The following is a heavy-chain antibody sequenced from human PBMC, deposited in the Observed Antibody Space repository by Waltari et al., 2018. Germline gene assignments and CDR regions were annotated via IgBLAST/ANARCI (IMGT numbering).Heavy chain of an antibody. CDR2: ISAYNANT. CDR1: GYTFNSFG. J-gene: IGHJ4*02. CDR3: ARDYGSGYGLFDY. Sequence: QVQLVQSGAEVKKPGASVKVSCTASGYTFNSFGISWVQQAPGQGLEWMGWISAYNANTNYAQKFQGRVTITTDTSTRTAYMELRSLRSADTAVYYCARDYGSGYGLFDYWGQGTLVTVSS. D-gene: IGHD3-10*01. V-gene: IGHV1-18*01.